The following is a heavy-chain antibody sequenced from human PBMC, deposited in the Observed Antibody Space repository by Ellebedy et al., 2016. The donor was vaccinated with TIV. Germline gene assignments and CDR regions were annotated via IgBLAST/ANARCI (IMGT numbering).Heavy chain of an antibody. CDR1: GFTFSSYG. CDR2: ISYDGSNK. V-gene: IGHV3-30*03. CDR3: ARGDYYDSRNLNY. J-gene: IGHJ4*02. Sequence: GESLKISCAASGFTFSSYGIHWVRQAPGKGLEWVAVISYDGSNKYYADSVKGRFTISRDNSKNTLYLQMNSLRAEDTAVYYCARGDYYDSRNLNYWGQGTLVTVSS. D-gene: IGHD3-22*01.